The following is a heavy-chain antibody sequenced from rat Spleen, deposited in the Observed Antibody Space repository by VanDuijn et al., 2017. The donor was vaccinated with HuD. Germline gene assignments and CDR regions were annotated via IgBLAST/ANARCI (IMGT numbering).Heavy chain of an antibody. Sequence: EVQLVESGGALVQPGRSLKLSCAASGFTFSNYDIHWIRQAPTKGLEWVASISPSGGDTSYRDSVKGRFTISRDDAKSTLYLQMDSLRSEDTATYYCATDTTLYFDYWGQGVMVTVSS. CDR2: ISPSGGDT. CDR1: GFTFSNYD. J-gene: IGHJ2*01. D-gene: IGHD1-5*01. V-gene: IGHV5-19*01. CDR3: ATDTTLYFDY.